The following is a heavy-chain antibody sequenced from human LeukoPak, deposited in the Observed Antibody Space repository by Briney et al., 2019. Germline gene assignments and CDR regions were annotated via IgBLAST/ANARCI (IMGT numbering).Heavy chain of an antibody. V-gene: IGHV3-33*01. Sequence: PGGSLRLSCVASGFTFSSYGMHWVRQAPGKGLEWVAVIWFDESNKYYADSVEGRFTISRDISKNTLYLQMNSLRVEDTAVYFCARGHSSSWYYFDYWGQGTLVTVSS. CDR1: GFTFSSYG. CDR3: ARGHSSSWYYFDY. J-gene: IGHJ4*02. D-gene: IGHD6-13*01. CDR2: IWFDESNK.